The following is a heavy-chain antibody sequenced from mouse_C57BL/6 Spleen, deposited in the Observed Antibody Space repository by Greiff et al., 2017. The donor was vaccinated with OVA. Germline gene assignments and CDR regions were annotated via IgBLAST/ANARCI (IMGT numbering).Heavy chain of an antibody. V-gene: IGHV8-8*01. J-gene: IGHJ1*03. Sequence: QVTLKVSGPGILQPSQTLSLTCSFSGFSLSTFGMGVGWLRQPSGKGLEWLAHICCDDAKYYNPALKSRLTISKDTSKNQVFLKIANVYTADTTTDYCARASITTVVDHWYCDGWGTGTTVTVSS. CDR2: ICCDDAK. D-gene: IGHD1-1*01. CDR1: GFSLSTFGMG. CDR3: ARASITTVVDHWYCDG.